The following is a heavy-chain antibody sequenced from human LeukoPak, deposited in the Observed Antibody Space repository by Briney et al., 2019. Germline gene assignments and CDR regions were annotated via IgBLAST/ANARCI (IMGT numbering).Heavy chain of an antibody. D-gene: IGHD4-17*01. V-gene: IGHV4-59*12. CDR2: IYYSGST. J-gene: IGHJ4*02. Sequence: SETLSLTCTVSGGSINSYYWSWIRQPPGKGLEWIGYIYYSGSTNYNPSLKSRVTISVDTSKNQFSLKLSSVTAADTAVYYCARRYGDYYYFDYWGQGTLVTVSS. CDR3: ARRYGDYYYFDY. CDR1: GGSINSYY.